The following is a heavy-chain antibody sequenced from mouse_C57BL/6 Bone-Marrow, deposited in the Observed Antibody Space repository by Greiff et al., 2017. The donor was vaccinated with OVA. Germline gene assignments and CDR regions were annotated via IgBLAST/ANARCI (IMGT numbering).Heavy chain of an antibody. CDR1: GYSFPDYN. V-gene: IGHV1-39*01. Sequence: VQLQQSGPELVKPGASVKISCKASGYSFPDYNMNLVKQSNGTSLAWIGVITPNYGTTSYNQQFKGKATLTVVQSSSTAYMQLNSLTSEDSAVYYCARCHLLWYLEVWGTGTTVTVSS. CDR3: ARCHLLWYLEV. CDR2: ITPNYGTT. D-gene: IGHD2-1*01. J-gene: IGHJ1*03.